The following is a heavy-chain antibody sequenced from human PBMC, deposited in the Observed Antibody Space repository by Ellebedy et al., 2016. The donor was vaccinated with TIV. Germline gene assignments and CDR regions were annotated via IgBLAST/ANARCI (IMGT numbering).Heavy chain of an antibody. V-gene: IGHV3-72*01. CDR1: GFIFSDHY. CDR2: SRNRANSYTT. D-gene: IGHD3-16*01. J-gene: IGHJ4*02. Sequence: GESLKISCAASGFIFSDHYMEWVRQAPGKGLEWVARSRNRANSYTTEYAASVRGRFTISRDNSKNSLYLQMNSLKTEDSAVYYCVRSLGDWGQGTLVTVSS. CDR3: VRSLGD.